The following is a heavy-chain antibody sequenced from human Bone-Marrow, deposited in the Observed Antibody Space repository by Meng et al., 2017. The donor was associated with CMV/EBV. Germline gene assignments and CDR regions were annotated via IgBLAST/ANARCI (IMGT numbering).Heavy chain of an antibody. V-gene: IGHV3-21*01. D-gene: IGHD5-18*01. CDR3: ARTLWRHADY. J-gene: IGHJ4*02. Sequence: GESLKISCAASGFTFSSYSMNWVRQAPGKGLEWVSSISSSSSYIYYADSVKGRFTISRDNAKNSLYLQMNSLRAEDTAVYYCARTLWRHADYLGQGTLVTVSS. CDR2: ISSSSSYI. CDR1: GFTFSSYS.